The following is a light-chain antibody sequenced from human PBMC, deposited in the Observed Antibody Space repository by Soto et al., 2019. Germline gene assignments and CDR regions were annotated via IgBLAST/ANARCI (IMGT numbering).Light chain of an antibody. V-gene: IGKV3-20*01. CDR3: HQYGSSPQA. J-gene: IGKJ3*01. CDR2: GAS. CDR1: QSVTRSF. Sequence: EIVLTQSPGTLSLSPGERVTLSCRASQSVTRSFLAWYQQKPGQAPRLLIYGASSRVTGIPDRFSGSGSGTDFTLTISRLEPEDFAVYYCHQYGSSPQAFGPGTKVDIK.